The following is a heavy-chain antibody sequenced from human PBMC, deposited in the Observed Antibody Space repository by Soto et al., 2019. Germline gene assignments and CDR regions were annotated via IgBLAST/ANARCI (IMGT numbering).Heavy chain of an antibody. Sequence: GGSLRLSCAASVFTFSDFEMIWVRQAQGKGLEWISYITSSGGTTYYADSVKGRFTISRDNTKNSLYLQMNSLRAEDTAVYYCAKGHVFVAPQNGRSFDSWGQGSLVTVSS. CDR3: AKGHVFVAPQNGRSFDS. D-gene: IGHD2-21*01. CDR1: VFTFSDFE. CDR2: ITSSGGTT. J-gene: IGHJ4*02. V-gene: IGHV3-48*03.